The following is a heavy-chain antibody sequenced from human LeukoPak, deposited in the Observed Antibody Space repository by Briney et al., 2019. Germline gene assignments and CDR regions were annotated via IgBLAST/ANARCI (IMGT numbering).Heavy chain of an antibody. V-gene: IGHV4-39*01. Sequence: SETLSLTCTVSGGSISSSSYYWGWIRQPPGKGLEWNGSIYYSGSTYYNPSLKSRVTISVDTSKNQFSLKLSSVTAADTAVYYCARHRKGIYTAMSDYWGQGTLVTVSS. CDR2: IYYSGST. J-gene: IGHJ4*02. D-gene: IGHD5-18*01. CDR1: GGSISSSSYY. CDR3: ARHRKGIYTAMSDY.